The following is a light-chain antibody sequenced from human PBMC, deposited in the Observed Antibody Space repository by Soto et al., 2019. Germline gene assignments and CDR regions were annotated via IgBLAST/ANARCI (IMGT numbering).Light chain of an antibody. V-gene: IGLV2-14*01. CDR2: GVS. CDR1: SSDVGCYNF. J-gene: IGLJ1*01. CDR3: SSYTTTRTDV. Sequence: QSVLTQPASVSGSPGQSVTIYCTGTSSDVGCYNFVSWYRQHPGKAPKLMLYGVSDRPSGVSSRFSGSKSGNTASLTVSGLQAEDEADYYCSSYTTTRTDVFGTGTKLTVL.